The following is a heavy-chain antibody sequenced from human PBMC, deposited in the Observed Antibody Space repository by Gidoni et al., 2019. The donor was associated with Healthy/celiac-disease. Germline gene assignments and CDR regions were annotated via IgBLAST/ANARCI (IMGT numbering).Heavy chain of an antibody. V-gene: IGHV1-69*06. CDR3: DIVVVTAEPRGVNYYYYMDV. J-gene: IGHJ6*03. CDR2: IITIFGTA. D-gene: IGHD2-2*01. Sequence: QVQLVQSGAEVKKPGSSVKVSCKASGGTFSSYAISWVRQAPGQGLAWMGGIITIFGTANYAQKFKGRVTITADKSTSTADIELSSLRSEDTGVYDGDIVVVTAEPRGVNYYYYMDVWGKGTTVTVSS. CDR1: GGTFSSYA.